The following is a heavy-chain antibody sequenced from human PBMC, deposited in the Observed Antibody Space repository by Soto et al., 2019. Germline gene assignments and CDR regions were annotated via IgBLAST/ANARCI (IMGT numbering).Heavy chain of an antibody. V-gene: IGHV3-33*03. CDR1: GFSFSGYG. J-gene: IGHJ3*01. CDR3: AKEVARRHSGRVRGYDALES. Sequence: VQLVESGGGVVQPGKSLRLSCAASGFSFSGYGMHWVRQVPGKGLEWVAVLWYDGRKKYYGDSVEGRFTISRDKSNKTLYLQMENRTPEDTAVSHCAKEVARRHSGRVRGYDALESWGQGTMVTVSS. CDR2: LWYDGRKK. D-gene: IGHD3-10*01.